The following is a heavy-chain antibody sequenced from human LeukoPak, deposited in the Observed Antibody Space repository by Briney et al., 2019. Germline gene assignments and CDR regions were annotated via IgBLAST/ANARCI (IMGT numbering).Heavy chain of an antibody. CDR1: GGSFSGYY. CDR3: ARIENFDWLFDY. D-gene: IGHD3-9*01. CDR2: INHSGST. Sequence: SETLSLTCAVYGGSFSGYYWSWIRQPPGKGLEWIGEINHSGSTNYNPSLKSRVAISVDTSKNQFSLKLSSVTAADTAVYYCARIENFDWLFDYWGQGTLVTVSS. V-gene: IGHV4-34*01. J-gene: IGHJ4*02.